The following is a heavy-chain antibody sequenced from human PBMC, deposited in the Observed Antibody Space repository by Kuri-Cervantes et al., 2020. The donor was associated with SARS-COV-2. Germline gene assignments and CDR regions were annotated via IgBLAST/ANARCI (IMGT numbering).Heavy chain of an antibody. V-gene: IGHV4-61*01. Sequence: SETLSLTCTVSGGSVSSGSYYWSWIRQPPGKGLEWIGYIYYSGSTNYNPSLKSRVTISVDTSKNQFSLKLSSVTAADTAVYYCAGGRINPSVAGTRHEPWRGRNFDYWGQGTLVTVSS. J-gene: IGHJ4*02. CDR3: AGGRINPSVAGTRHEPWRGRNFDY. CDR1: GGSVSSGSYY. CDR2: IYYSGST. D-gene: IGHD6-19*01.